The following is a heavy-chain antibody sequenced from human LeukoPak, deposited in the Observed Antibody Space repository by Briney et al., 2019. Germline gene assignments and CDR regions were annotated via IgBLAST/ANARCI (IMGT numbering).Heavy chain of an antibody. V-gene: IGHV1-2*02. CDR2: INPNSGGT. Sequence: ASVKVSCKASGYAFINYGITWVRQAPGQGLEWMGWINPNSGGTNYAQKFQGRVTMTRDTSISTAYMELSRLRSDDTAVYYCARDLSSYYESSGYYDYWGQGTLVTVSS. CDR3: ARDLSSYYESSGYYDY. D-gene: IGHD3-22*01. CDR1: GYAFINYG. J-gene: IGHJ4*02.